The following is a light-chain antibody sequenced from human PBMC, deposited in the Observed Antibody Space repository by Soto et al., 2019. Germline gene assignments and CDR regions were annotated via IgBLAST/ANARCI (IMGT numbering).Light chain of an antibody. CDR2: AAS. Sequence: DIQLTQSPSFLSASVGERVTITCRASQGIRDFLAWYQQKPGKAPKLLIYAASTLQTGVPTRFSGIASGTEFTLIISNLQPADFATYYCQQFNVYPLTFGGGTNVEIK. CDR3: QQFNVYPLT. V-gene: IGKV1-9*01. J-gene: IGKJ4*01. CDR1: QGIRDF.